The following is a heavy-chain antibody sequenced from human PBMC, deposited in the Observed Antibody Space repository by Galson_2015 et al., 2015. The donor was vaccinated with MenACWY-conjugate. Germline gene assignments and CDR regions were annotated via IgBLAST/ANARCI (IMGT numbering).Heavy chain of an antibody. D-gene: IGHD6-19*01. CDR2: ISGSGDTT. J-gene: IGHJ1*01. CDR3: AKAIAVAGPAKYFQH. Sequence: SLRLSCAASGFTFSTYAMSWVRQAPGKGLEWVSVISGSGDTTYYADSVKGRFTVSRDNSKNTLYLQMSSLRAEDTALYYCAKAIAVAGPAKYFQHWGQGTLVTVSS. V-gene: IGHV3-23*01. CDR1: GFTFSTYA.